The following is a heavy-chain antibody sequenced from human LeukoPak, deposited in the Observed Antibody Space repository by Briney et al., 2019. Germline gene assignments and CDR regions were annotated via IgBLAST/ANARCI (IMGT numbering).Heavy chain of an antibody. CDR3: AHRHLRTPLEVTTYYFDY. CDR1: GFSLSTSRVG. J-gene: IGHJ4*02. CDR2: IYWNDDK. D-gene: IGHD4-17*01. Sequence: SGPTLVKPTQTLTLTCTFSGFSLSTSRVGVGWIRQPPGKALEWLALIYWNDDKRYSPSLKSRLTITKDTSKNQVVLTMTNMDPVDTATYYCAHRHLRTPLEVTTYYFDYWGQGTLVTVSS. V-gene: IGHV2-5*01.